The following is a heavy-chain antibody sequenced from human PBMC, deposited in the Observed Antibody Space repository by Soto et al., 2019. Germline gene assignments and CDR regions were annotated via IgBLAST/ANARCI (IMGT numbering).Heavy chain of an antibody. D-gene: IGHD1-26*01. V-gene: IGHV4-34*01. CDR3: ARHSGSYFRDY. CDR2: IYHSGST. J-gene: IGHJ4*02. CDR1: GGSFSGYI. Sequence: SETLSLTCAVSGGSFSGYIWTWIRQTPGKGLQWIGQIYHSGSTNYNPPLKSRVTISVDKSKNQFSLNLNSVTAADTAVYYCARHSGSYFRDYWGQGTLVTVSS.